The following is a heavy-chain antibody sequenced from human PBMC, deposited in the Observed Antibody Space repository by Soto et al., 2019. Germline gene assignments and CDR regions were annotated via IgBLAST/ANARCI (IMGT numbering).Heavy chain of an antibody. CDR1: GFTFSTYW. V-gene: IGHV3-7*04. CDR3: AGAPGWLIEN. J-gene: IGHJ4*02. Sequence: EVQLVESGGGLVQPGGSLRLSCAASGFTFSTYWMFWVRQAPGKGLEWVATIKQDGSQKLYVDSVKGRFTISRDNAKNSLHLQMNILRVEDTAVYFCAGAPGWLIENWGQGTLVTVSS. D-gene: IGHD5-12*01. CDR2: IKQDGSQK.